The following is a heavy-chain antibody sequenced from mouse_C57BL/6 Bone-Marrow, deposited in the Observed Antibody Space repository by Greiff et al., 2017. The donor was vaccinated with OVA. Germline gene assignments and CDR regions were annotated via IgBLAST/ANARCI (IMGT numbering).Heavy chain of an antibody. CDR2: IDPETGGT. J-gene: IGHJ3*01. Sequence: ESGAELVRPGASVTLSCKASGYTFTDYEMHWVKQTPVHGLEWIGAIDPETGGTAYNQKFKGKAILTADKSSSTAYMELRSLTSEDSAVYYCTRFTRFAWFAYWGQGTLVTVSA. CDR1: GYTFTDYE. CDR3: TRFTRFAWFAY. V-gene: IGHV1-15*01.